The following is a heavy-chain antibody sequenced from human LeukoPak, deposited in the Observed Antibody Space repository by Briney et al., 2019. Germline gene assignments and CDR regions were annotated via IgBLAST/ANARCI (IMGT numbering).Heavy chain of an antibody. V-gene: IGHV3-30*18. J-gene: IGHJ2*01. CDR2: ISYDGSNK. CDR1: GFTFSSYG. CDR3: AKAGCGGDCRPLHWYFDL. D-gene: IGHD2-21*02. Sequence: GRSLSLSCAVSGFTFSSYGMHWVRHAPGRGRGWGVVISYDGSNKYYTESVKGRFTISRDNSKNTLYLQMNSLRAEDTAVYYCAKAGCGGDCRPLHWYFDLWGRGTLVTVSS.